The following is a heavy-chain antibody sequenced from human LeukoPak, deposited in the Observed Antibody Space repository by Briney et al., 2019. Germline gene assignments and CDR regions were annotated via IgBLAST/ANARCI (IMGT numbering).Heavy chain of an antibody. CDR3: AHSDSDTSSSWIYFDY. V-gene: IGHV2-5*02. J-gene: IGHJ4*02. D-gene: IGHD6-13*01. CDR2: MYWDNDN. CDR1: GFSLNSSGAK. Sequence: SGPTLVNPLQTLTLTCAISGFSLNSSGAKVGWIRQPPGKALEWHALMYWDNDNSYSPSLKSRPTITKDTSKTQVVLTMTNIDPVDTATYYCAHSDSDTSSSWIYFDYWGQGTLVTVSS.